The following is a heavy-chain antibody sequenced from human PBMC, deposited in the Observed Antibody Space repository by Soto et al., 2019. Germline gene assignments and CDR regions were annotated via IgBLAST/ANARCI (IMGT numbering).Heavy chain of an antibody. CDR3: ARDDSSWLPTRLNYYYGMDV. J-gene: IGHJ6*04. V-gene: IGHV3-7*01. D-gene: IGHD6-13*01. CDR2: IKQDGSEK. CDR1: GFTFSSYW. Sequence: PGGSLRLSCAASGFTFSSYWMSWVRQAPGKGLEWAANIKQDGSEKNYVDSVKGRFTISRDNAKNSLYLQMNSLRAEDTAVYYCARDDSSWLPTRLNYYYGMDVWGKGTTVTVSS.